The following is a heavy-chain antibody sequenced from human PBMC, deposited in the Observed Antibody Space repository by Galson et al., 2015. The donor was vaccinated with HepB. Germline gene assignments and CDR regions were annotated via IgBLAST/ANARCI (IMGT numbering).Heavy chain of an antibody. CDR1: GYTFTSFG. V-gene: IGHV1-18*04. CDR2: IRPDNGGT. J-gene: IGHJ1*01. D-gene: IGHD3-10*01. Sequence: SVKVSCKASGYTFTSFGISWVRQAPGQGLEWVGWIRPDNGGTNYAQNLQDRVTMSTDTSTSTAYMELRSLRYDDTAVYYCARCPYFGELTRILGLQHWGQGSLVTVSS. CDR3: ARCPYFGELTRILGLQH.